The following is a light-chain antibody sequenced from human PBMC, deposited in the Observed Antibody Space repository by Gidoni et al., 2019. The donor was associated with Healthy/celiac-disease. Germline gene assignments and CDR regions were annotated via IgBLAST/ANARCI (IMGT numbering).Light chain of an antibody. Sequence: DIKMTQSPSSLSASVGARVTITCQASQDISNYLKWYQQKPGKAPKLLIYAASKLETGLPARFSGSGSVADFTFTISSLHPEDIATYYCQQCDNLPSLTFGQGTKLEIK. CDR1: QDISNY. CDR3: QQCDNLPSLT. CDR2: AAS. J-gene: IGKJ2*01. V-gene: IGKV1-33*01.